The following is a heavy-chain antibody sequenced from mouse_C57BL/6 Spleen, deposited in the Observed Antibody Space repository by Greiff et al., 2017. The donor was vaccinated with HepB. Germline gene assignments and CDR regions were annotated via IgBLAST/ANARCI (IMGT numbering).Heavy chain of an antibody. CDR1: GFNIKDDY. CDR2: IDPENGDT. J-gene: IGHJ3*01. V-gene: IGHV14-4*01. CDR3: TRYGSSYRAWFAY. Sequence: EVMLVESGAELVRPGASVKLSCTASGFNIKDDYMHWVKQRPEQGLEWIGWIDPENGDTEYASKFQGKATITADTSSNTAYLQLSSLTSEDTAVYYCTRYGSSYRAWFAYWGQGTLVTVSA. D-gene: IGHD1-1*01.